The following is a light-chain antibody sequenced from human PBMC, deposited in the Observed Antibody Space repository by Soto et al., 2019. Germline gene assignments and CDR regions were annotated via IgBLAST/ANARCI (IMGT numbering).Light chain of an antibody. CDR3: QQRSNWPLWT. V-gene: IGKV3-11*01. J-gene: IGKJ1*01. Sequence: DIVLTQSPATLSVSPGGRATLSCRASECVCSNVGWYQQEPGQAPRLLISDASNRATGIPDRFSGSGAGTDDTLTNSRLEPEDFAVYYCQQRSNWPLWTFGRGTRVDIK. CDR2: DAS. CDR1: ECVCSN.